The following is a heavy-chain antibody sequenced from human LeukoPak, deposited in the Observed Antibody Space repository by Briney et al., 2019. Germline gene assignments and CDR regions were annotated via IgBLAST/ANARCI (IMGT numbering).Heavy chain of an antibody. CDR1: GFTVSSNY. CDR2: ISSSGTTI. V-gene: IGHV3-11*04. CDR3: ARMAIPRDS. D-gene: IGHD2-21*01. Sequence: GGSLRLSCAASGFTVSSNYMSWVRQAPGKGLEWVAYISSSGTTIYYADSVKGRFTISRDNAKNSLYLQMNSLRAEDTAVYYCARMAIPRDSWGQGTLVTVSS. J-gene: IGHJ4*02.